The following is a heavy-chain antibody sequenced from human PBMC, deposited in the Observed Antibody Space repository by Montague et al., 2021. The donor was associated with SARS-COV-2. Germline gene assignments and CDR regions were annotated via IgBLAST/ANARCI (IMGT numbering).Heavy chain of an antibody. J-gene: IGHJ3*02. V-gene: IGHV4-39*07. CDR1: GGSISSSSYY. D-gene: IGHD2-2*01. Sequence: SETLSLTCTVSGGSISSSSYYWGWIRQHPGKGLEWIGSIYYSGSTYYNPSLKSRVTISVDTSKNQFYLRLNSVTAADTAAYYCARGRQPVVVPGAGPAGRAFDIWGQGTMVTVSS. CDR3: ARGRQPVVVPGAGPAGRAFDI. CDR2: IYYSGST.